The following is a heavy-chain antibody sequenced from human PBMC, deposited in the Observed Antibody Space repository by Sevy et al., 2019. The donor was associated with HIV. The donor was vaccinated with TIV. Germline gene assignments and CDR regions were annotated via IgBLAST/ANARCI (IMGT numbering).Heavy chain of an antibody. CDR3: TRGEVHLWPSGFDY. D-gene: IGHD5-18*01. CDR2: IYTSGRT. V-gene: IGHV4-4*07. J-gene: IGHJ4*02. Sequence: SETLSLTCTVSGDSISSYYWSWIRQPAGKGLEWIGRIYTSGRTNYNPSLKSRVTMSVDTSKNQFSLKLRSVTAADTAVYFCTRGEVHLWPSGFDYWGQGTLVTVSS. CDR1: GDSISSYY.